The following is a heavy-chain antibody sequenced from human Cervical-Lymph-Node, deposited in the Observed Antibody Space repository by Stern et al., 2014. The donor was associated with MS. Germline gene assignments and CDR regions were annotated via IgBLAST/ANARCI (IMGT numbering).Heavy chain of an antibody. Sequence: QVQLVQSGAEVKKPGASVKVSCKASGYTLKNYGISWVRQAPGQGLEWMGWISANNGNTNYAQKLQGRVTMTTDTSTSTAYMELRSLTSDDTAVYFCARDSSEQLAFAYFDYWGQGTLVTVSS. CDR2: ISANNGNT. CDR1: GYTLKNYG. D-gene: IGHD6-6*01. J-gene: IGHJ4*02. CDR3: ARDSSEQLAFAYFDY. V-gene: IGHV1-18*01.